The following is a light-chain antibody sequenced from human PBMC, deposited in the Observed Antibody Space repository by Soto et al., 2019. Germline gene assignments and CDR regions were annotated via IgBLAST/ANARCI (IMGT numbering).Light chain of an antibody. CDR3: QQYNTYSWT. CDR1: QSIKSW. V-gene: IGKV1-5*03. CDR2: EAS. J-gene: IGKJ1*01. Sequence: DIRLTQSPSSLSSSVGDIVTISCQASQSIKSWLAWYQQKPGKAPKLLIYEASSLESGVPSRFGGSGSGTEFTLTISSLQPDDFATYYCQQYNTYSWTFGQGTKVDI.